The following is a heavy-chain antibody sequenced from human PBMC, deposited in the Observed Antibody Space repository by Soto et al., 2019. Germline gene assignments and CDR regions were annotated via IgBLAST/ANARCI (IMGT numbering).Heavy chain of an antibody. Sequence: SETLSLTCTFSGGSISSYYWSWIRQPPGKGLEWIGYIYYSGSTNYNPSLKSRVTISVDTSKNQFSLKLSSVTAADTAVYYCARGVGDTLFDYWGQGTLVIVSS. D-gene: IGHD1-26*01. CDR1: GGSISSYY. CDR3: ARGVGDTLFDY. CDR2: IYYSGST. V-gene: IGHV4-59*01. J-gene: IGHJ4*02.